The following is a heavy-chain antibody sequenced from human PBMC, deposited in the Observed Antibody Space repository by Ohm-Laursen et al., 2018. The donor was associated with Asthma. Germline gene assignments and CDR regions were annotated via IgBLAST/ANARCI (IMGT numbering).Heavy chain of an antibody. CDR3: ARDVMEWYLHAFDF. CDR1: GFTFRSYA. Sequence: SLRLSCAASGFTFRSYAMHWVRQAPGKGLEWVAVGGSYYDGGLKYYADSVNGRFTVSRDDSKNTLYLQMNSLRPDDTAVYYCARDVMEWYLHAFDFWGQGTLVTVSS. CDR2: GGSYYDGGLK. V-gene: IGHV3-30-3*01. J-gene: IGHJ4*02. D-gene: IGHD3-3*01.